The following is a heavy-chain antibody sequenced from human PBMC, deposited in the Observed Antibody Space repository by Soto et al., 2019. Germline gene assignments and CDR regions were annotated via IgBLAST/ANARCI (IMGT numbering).Heavy chain of an antibody. V-gene: IGHV2-5*02. J-gene: IGHJ5*02. CDR3: ARTGTIATGSSSPSWFDP. Sequence: QITLKESGPTLVKPTQTLTLTCTFSGFSLGTSGVGVGWIRQPPGKALEWLALIYWDDDKRYSPSLKSRLTSAKDTPKNQVVLTMTAMDPVDTATYYCARTGTIATGSSSPSWFDPWGQGTLVTVSS. CDR2: IYWDDDK. D-gene: IGHD6-13*01. CDR1: GFSLGTSGVG.